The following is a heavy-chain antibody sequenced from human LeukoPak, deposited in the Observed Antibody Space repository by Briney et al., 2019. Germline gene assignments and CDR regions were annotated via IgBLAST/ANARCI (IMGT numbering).Heavy chain of an antibody. V-gene: IGHV1-46*01. J-gene: IGHJ3*02. CDR1: GYTFTNYY. CDR3: ATSKWLGGAFDI. Sequence: GAAVKVSCKASGYTFTNYYIHWVRQAPGQGLEWMGLINPSGGTTNCAQKFQGRVTMTRDMSTTTVYMHLSSLRSEDTAVYYCATSKWLGGAFDIWGQGTMVTVSS. CDR2: INPSGGTT. D-gene: IGHD6-19*01.